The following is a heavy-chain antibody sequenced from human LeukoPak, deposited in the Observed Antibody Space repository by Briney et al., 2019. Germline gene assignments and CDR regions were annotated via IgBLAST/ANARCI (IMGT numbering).Heavy chain of an antibody. Sequence: SCPTPGNPPQTPTINRTFSWFSLRTRGMCVGWIPHPPRKAPGWLARIDWDDDTYYSTSLKTRLTISKDTSKNQVVLTMINMDPVDTATYYCARTSYSSSSVFFDYWGQGTLVTVSS. CDR3: ARTSYSSSSVFFDY. CDR1: WFSLRTRGMC. D-gene: IGHD6-6*01. J-gene: IGHJ4*02. CDR2: IDWDDDT. V-gene: IGHV2-70*11.